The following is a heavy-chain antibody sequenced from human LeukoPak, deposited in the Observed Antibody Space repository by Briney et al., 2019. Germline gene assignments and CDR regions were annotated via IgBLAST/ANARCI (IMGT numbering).Heavy chain of an antibody. CDR3: ARALDWGIGAYWYFDL. CDR2: INTNTGNP. V-gene: IGHV7-4-1*02. D-gene: IGHD3/OR15-3a*01. CDR1: GYTFTRYA. J-gene: IGHJ2*01. Sequence: ASVKVSCKASGYTFTRYAMNWVRQAPGQGLEWMGWINTNTGNPTYAQGFTGRFVFSLDTSVSTAYLQISSLKAEDTAVYYCARALDWGIGAYWYFDLWGRGTLVTVSS.